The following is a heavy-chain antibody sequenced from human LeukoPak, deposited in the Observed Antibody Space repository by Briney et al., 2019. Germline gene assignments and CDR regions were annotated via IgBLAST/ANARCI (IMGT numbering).Heavy chain of an antibody. D-gene: IGHD1-26*01. J-gene: IGHJ4*02. CDR1: GGSISRYY. CDR2: KDYSGST. CDR3: ARALRIYYYFDY. Sequence: SETLSLTCTVSGGSISRYYWSWIRQPPGKGLEWIGYKDYSGSTNYNRSLKSRVTISVDTSKNQFSLKLSSVTAADTAVYYCARALRIYYYFDYWGQGTLVTVSS. V-gene: IGHV4-59*01.